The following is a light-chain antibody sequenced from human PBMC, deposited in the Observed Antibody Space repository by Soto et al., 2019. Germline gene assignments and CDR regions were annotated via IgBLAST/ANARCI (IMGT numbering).Light chain of an antibody. Sequence: EVVLTQSPATLSLSPGEKATLSCRASQSITSHLAWYQQKPGQAPRLLIYDTSKRASDIPARFSGSASGTDFTLTICILEPGDFAVYHCQPRSNWPLYTFAQGPKLVIK. CDR1: QSITSH. V-gene: IGKV3-11*01. CDR3: QPRSNWPLYT. CDR2: DTS. J-gene: IGKJ2*01.